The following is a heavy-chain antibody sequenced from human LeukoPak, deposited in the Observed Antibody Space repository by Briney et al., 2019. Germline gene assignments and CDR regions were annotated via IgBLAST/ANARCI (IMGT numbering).Heavy chain of an antibody. D-gene: IGHD3-9*01. J-gene: IGHJ3*02. Sequence: ASVKVSCKVSGYTLTELSMHWVRQAPGKGLEWMGGFDPEDGETIYAQKFQGRVTMTEDTSTDTAYMELSSLRSEDTAVYYCASVMSTGQGADVFDIWGQGTMVTVSS. V-gene: IGHV1-24*01. CDR2: FDPEDGET. CDR3: ASVMSTGQGADVFDI. CDR1: GYTLTELS.